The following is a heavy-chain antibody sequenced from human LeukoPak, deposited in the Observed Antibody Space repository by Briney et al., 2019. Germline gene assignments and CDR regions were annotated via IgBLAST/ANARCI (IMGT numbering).Heavy chain of an antibody. J-gene: IGHJ4*02. CDR3: ARAQEGPDPFDC. CDR1: GFTFNTYE. Sequence: PGGSLRLSCAASGFTFNTYEMNWVRQAPGKGLEWVSYISSGGSSIYYADSVKGRFTISRDNAKNTLYLQMNSLRADDTAVYYCARAQEGPDPFDCWGRGTLVTVSS. CDR2: ISSGGSSI. V-gene: IGHV3-48*03.